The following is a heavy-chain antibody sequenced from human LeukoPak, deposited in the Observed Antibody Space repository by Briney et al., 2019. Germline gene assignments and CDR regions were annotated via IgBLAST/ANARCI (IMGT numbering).Heavy chain of an antibody. Sequence: GGSLRLSRAASGFAFSIYGMSWVRQAPGKGLEWVSVISDGGTVTHYADSVKGRFTISRDNSKNTLYLHMNSLRAEDTATYYCAKRDISGWHYFYYWGQGTLVTVSS. CDR3: AKRDISGWHYFYY. CDR2: ISDGGTVT. D-gene: IGHD3-22*01. V-gene: IGHV3-23*01. CDR1: GFAFSIYG. J-gene: IGHJ4*02.